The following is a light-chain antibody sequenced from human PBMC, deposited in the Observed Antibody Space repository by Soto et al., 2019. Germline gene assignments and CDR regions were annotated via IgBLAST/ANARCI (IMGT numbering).Light chain of an antibody. J-gene: IGKJ1*01. V-gene: IGKV1-39*01. CDR2: AAS. Sequence: QLTLSPPALSAPVADSLTITXRENMSIITYVNWYQPKPGKAPKXXRYAASSLQSGVPSRFSGSGTETDFTLTISSFQPEDFATYPCQQSYSATWTFGQGTKVDI. CDR1: MSIITY. CDR3: QQSYSATWT.